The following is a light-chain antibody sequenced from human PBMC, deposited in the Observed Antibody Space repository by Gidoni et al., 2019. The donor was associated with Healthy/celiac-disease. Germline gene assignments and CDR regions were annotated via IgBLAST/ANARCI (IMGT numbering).Light chain of an antibody. V-gene: IGKV3-15*01. CDR2: GAS. J-gene: IGKJ1*01. Sequence: EIVMTQSPATLSVSPGERATLSCRASQSVSSNLAWYQQKPGQAPRLLIYGASTRATCIPARFSGSGSGTEFTLTISSLQSEDFAVYYCLQYNNWPPWTFGQGTKVEIK. CDR1: QSVSSN. CDR3: LQYNNWPPWT.